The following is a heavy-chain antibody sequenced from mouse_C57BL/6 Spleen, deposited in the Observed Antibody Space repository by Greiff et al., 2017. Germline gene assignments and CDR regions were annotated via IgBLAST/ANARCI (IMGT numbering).Heavy chain of an antibody. CDR1: GYTFTSYW. J-gene: IGHJ2*01. Sequence: QVQLQQPGAELVKPGASVKMSCKASGYTFTSYWITWVKQRPGQGLEWIGDIYPGSGSTNYNEKFKSQDTLTVDTSSSTAYMQLSSLTSEDSAVYYCARNYYCSRFDYWGQGTTLTVSS. CDR2: IYPGSGST. D-gene: IGHD1-1*01. CDR3: ARNYYCSRFDY. V-gene: IGHV1-55*01.